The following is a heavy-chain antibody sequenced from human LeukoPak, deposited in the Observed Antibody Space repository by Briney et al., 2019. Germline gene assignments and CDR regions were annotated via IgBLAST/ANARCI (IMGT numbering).Heavy chain of an antibody. V-gene: IGHV3-21*01. D-gene: IGHD3/OR15-3a*01. Sequence: GGSLKLSCAASGFIFSVYNMNWVRQTPGRGLEWVSSISPSGRSISYADSVKGRFTISRDNAKNSLYLQMSSLRAEDTAVYYCASFRTGYSYYFDYWGQGILVTVSS. CDR2: ISPSGRSI. J-gene: IGHJ4*02. CDR1: GFIFSVYN. CDR3: ASFRTGYSYYFDY.